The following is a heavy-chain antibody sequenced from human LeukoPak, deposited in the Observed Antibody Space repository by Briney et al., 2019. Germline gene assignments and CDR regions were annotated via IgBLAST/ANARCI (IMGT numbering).Heavy chain of an antibody. V-gene: IGHV3-23*01. D-gene: IGHD6-25*01. CDR3: ARKGIGSSRYQNMDV. CDR1: GFIFRNYW. J-gene: IGHJ6*03. CDR2: ISIDGGRT. Sequence: GGSLRLSCAAAGFIFRNYWMGWVRQAPGKGPEWVSTISIDGGRTYYADSVKGRFTVSRDTSKNTLYLQMNSLRAEDTAVYYCARKGIGSSRYQNMDVWGKGTTVTVSS.